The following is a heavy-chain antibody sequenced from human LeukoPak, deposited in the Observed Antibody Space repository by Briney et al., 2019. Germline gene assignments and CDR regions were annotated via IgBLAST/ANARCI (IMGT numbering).Heavy chain of an antibody. CDR1: GGSISSSYYY. CDR3: ARDDGSAGGTDAFDI. J-gene: IGHJ3*02. CDR2: IYYSGST. Sequence: SETLSLTCTVSGGSISSSYYYWGWIRQPPGKGLEWIGSIYYSGSTYYNPSLKSRVTISVDTSKNQFSLKLRSVTAADTAVYYCARDDGSAGGTDAFDIWGQGTMVTVSS. V-gene: IGHV4-39*02. D-gene: IGHD1-1*01.